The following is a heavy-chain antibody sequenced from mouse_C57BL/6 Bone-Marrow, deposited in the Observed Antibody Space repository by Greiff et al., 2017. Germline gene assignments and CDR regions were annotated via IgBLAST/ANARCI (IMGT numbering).Heavy chain of an antibody. CDR1: GYTFTSYW. Sequence: QVQLQQPGAELVKPGASVKMSCKASGYTFTSYWITWVKQRPGQGLAWIGDIYPGSGSTNYNEKFKSKATLTVDTSSSTAYMQLSSLTSEDSAVYYCARGGIDSNYWYFDVWGTGTTVTVSS. CDR2: IYPGSGST. J-gene: IGHJ1*03. D-gene: IGHD2-5*01. CDR3: ARGGIDSNYWYFDV. V-gene: IGHV1-55*01.